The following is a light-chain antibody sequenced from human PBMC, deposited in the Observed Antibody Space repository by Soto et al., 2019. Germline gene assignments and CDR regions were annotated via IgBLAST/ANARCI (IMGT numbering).Light chain of an antibody. V-gene: IGKV1-27*01. CDR2: AAS. J-gene: IGKJ4*01. CDR3: QKYNGAPLI. CDR1: HGISNY. Sequence: DIQMTQSPSSLSASVGDRVTITCRASHGISNYLAWYPQKPGKVPRLLIYAASTLQSGVPSRFSGSGSGTDFTLTISSLQPEDVATYYCQKYNGAPLIFGGGTKVAIK.